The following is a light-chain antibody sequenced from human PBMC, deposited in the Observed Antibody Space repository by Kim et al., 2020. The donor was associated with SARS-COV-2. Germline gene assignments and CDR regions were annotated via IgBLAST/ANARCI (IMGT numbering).Light chain of an antibody. CDR3: CTYSGSDWV. V-gene: IGLV2-11*01. Sequence: PGQSVTISCTGTSNDIGAYNYVSWYQQHPGKAPKLIIYDVSKRPSGVPDRFSASKSGNTASLTISGLQADDEADYYCCTYSGSDWVFGGGTKLTVL. CDR1: SNDIGAYNY. J-gene: IGLJ3*02. CDR2: DVS.